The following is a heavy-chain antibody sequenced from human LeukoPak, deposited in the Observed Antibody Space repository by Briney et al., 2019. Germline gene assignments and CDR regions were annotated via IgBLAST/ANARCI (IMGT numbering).Heavy chain of an antibody. CDR1: GYTFTSYD. J-gene: IGHJ1*01. V-gene: IGHV1-8*01. D-gene: IGHD6-19*01. Sequence: ASVKVSCKASGYTFTSYDINWVRQATGQGLEWMGWMNPNSGNTGYAQKFQGRVTMTRNTSISTAYMELSSLRPEDTAVYYCARGSSSGWFEYFQHWGQGTLVTFSS. CDR3: ARGSSSGWFEYFQH. CDR2: MNPNSGNT.